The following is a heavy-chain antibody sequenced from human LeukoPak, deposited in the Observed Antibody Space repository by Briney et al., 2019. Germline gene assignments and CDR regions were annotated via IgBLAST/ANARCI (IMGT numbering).Heavy chain of an antibody. Sequence: GGSLRLSYAASGFTFAYYWMAWVRQAPGRGLEWVASVKEDGTRKYYVDSVKGRFTISRDDAKNALFLQMDSLRVEDTAVYYCVRAGWELDYWGQGTLVTVSS. V-gene: IGHV3-7*01. J-gene: IGHJ4*02. CDR3: VRAGWELDY. D-gene: IGHD4-23*01. CDR2: VKEDGTRK. CDR1: GFTFAYYW.